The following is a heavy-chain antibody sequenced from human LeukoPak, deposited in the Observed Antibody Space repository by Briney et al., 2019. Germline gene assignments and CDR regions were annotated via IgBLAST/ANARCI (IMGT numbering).Heavy chain of an antibody. J-gene: IGHJ4*02. CDR1: GGSISSGDYY. D-gene: IGHD1-26*01. Sequence: SETLSLTCTVSGGSISSGDYYWSWIRQPPGKGLEWIGYIYYSGSTYYNPSLKSRVTISVDTSKNQFSLKLSSVTAADTAVYYCARFPPGEPGGDYWGQGTLVTVSS. CDR2: IYYSGST. CDR3: ARFPPGEPGGDY. V-gene: IGHV4-30-4*08.